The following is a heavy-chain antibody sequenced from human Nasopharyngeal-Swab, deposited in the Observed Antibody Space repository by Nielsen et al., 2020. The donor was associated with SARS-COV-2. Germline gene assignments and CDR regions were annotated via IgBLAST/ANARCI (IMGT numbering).Heavy chain of an antibody. J-gene: IGHJ5*02. Sequence: SETLSLTCTVSGGSISSSSYYWSWIRQPPGKGLEWIGYIYYSGSTNYNPSLKSRVTISVVTSKNQFSLKLSSVTAADTAVYYCARDLGYSGWFDPWGQGTLVTVSS. CDR2: IYYSGST. CDR1: GGSISSSSYY. D-gene: IGHD5-18*01. CDR3: ARDLGYSGWFDP. V-gene: IGHV4-61*01.